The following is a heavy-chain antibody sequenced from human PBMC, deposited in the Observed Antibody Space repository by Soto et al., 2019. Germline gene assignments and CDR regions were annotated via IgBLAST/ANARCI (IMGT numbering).Heavy chain of an antibody. J-gene: IGHJ6*02. CDR3: AREDGGNYRSYDMEV. V-gene: IGHV1-69*13. CDR1: GATFYSYS. D-gene: IGHD1-7*01. CDR2: IIPFVGSA. Sequence: SVKFPCKAPGATFYSYSITWGRQPPGQGPEWMGGIIPFVGSANYEQKFQGRATITADESTRTAYMELNSLRSQDTAVYFCAREDGGNYRSYDMEVWGPGTTVTV.